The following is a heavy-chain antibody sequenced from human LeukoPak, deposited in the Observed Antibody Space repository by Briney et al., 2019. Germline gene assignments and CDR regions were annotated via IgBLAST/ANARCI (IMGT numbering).Heavy chain of an antibody. CDR3: ARGTGYGGNS. D-gene: IGHD4-23*01. J-gene: IGHJ4*02. CDR2: IVVGSGNT. Sequence: ASVKVSCKASGFTFTSSAMQWVRQARGQRLEWIGWIVVGSGNTNYAQKFQERVTITTDESTSTAYMELSSLRSEDTAMYYCARGTGYGGNSWGQGTLVTVSS. V-gene: IGHV1-58*02. CDR1: GFTFTSSA.